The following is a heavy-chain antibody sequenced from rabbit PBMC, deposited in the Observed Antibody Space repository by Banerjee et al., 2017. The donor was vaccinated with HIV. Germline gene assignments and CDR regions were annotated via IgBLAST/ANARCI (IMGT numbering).Heavy chain of an antibody. CDR3: ARGADYAGYGYKL. V-gene: IGHV1S45*01. Sequence: QEQLEESGGGLVQPEGSLTLTCTASGFDFSSKYYMCWVRQAPGKGLEWIGCIYSKTGSTHYASWAKGRFTISKTSSTTVTLQMTSLTAADTATYFCARGADYAGYGYKLWGPGTLVTVS. CDR2: IYSKTGST. D-gene: IGHD6-1*01. CDR1: GFDFSSKYY. J-gene: IGHJ6*01.